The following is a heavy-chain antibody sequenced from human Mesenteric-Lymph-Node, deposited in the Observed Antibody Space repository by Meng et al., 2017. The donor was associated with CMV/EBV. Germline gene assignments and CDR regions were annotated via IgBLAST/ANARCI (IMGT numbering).Heavy chain of an antibody. D-gene: IGHD6-13*01. CDR3: AAISRSWYYFDY. Sequence: TLSGGSNSSTTYYWAWLRQPPGKGLDWIGTIYYSGSTYYNPSLKSRVAMSVDTSKNQFSLKLTSVTAADTAVYYCAAISRSWYYFDYWGQGTLVTVSS. CDR2: IYYSGST. J-gene: IGHJ4*02. V-gene: IGHV4-39*01. CDR1: GGSNSSTTYY.